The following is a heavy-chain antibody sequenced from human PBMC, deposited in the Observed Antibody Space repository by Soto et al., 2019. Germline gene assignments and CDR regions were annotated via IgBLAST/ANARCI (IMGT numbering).Heavy chain of an antibody. Sequence: GGSLRLSCAASGFTFSSYGMHWVRQAPGKGLEWVAVIWYDGSNKYYADSVKGRFTISRDNSKNTLYLQMNSLRAEDTAVYYCARDGRRLDPSGSYPGYWGQGTLVTVSS. D-gene: IGHD1-26*01. CDR2: IWYDGSNK. CDR3: ARDGRRLDPSGSYPGY. CDR1: GFTFSSYG. V-gene: IGHV3-33*01. J-gene: IGHJ4*02.